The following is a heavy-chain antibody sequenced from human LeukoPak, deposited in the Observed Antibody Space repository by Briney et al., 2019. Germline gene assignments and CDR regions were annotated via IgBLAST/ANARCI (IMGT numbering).Heavy chain of an antibody. Sequence: PGGSLRLSCAASGFTFSSYSMNWVCQAPGKGLEWVSSISSSSSYIYYADSVKGRFTISRDNAKNSLYLQMNSLRAEDTAVYYCARVGQQLVQGAFDIWGQGTMVTVSS. D-gene: IGHD6-13*01. J-gene: IGHJ3*02. V-gene: IGHV3-21*01. CDR2: ISSSSSYI. CDR1: GFTFSSYS. CDR3: ARVGQQLVQGAFDI.